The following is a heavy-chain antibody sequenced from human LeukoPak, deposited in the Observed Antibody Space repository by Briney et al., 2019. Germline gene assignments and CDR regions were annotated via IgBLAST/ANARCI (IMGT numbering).Heavy chain of an antibody. CDR3: ARRSRQWLPRGFQH. V-gene: IGHV4-34*01. D-gene: IGHD5-12*01. Sequence: SETLSLTCAVYGGSFGGYYWSWIRQPPGKGLEWIGEINHSGSTNYNPSLKSRVTISVDTSKNQFSLKLSSVTAADTAVYYCARRSRQWLPRGFQHWGQGTLVTVSS. CDR1: GGSFGGYY. CDR2: INHSGST. J-gene: IGHJ1*01.